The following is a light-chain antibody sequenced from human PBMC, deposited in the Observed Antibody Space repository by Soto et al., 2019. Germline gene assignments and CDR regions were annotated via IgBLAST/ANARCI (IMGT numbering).Light chain of an antibody. CDR3: QQSSNMPWT. CDR1: QSISSY. Sequence: DIQMTQSPSSLSASVGDRVTITCRASQSISSYLNWYQQKPGKVPKLLIYAASSLQSGVPSRFSGSRSGTDFTLTISSLQPEDFATYYCQQSSNMPWTFGQGTKVESK. CDR2: AAS. J-gene: IGKJ1*01. V-gene: IGKV1-39*01.